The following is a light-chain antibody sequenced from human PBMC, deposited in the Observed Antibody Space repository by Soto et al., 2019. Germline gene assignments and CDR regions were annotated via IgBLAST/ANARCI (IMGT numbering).Light chain of an antibody. CDR1: QSISSW. J-gene: IGKJ1*01. Sequence: DIQMTQSPSTLSASVGDRVTITCRASQSISSWLAWYQQKAGTAPKVLIYDASRLESGVPSRISGSGSGTEFTLTISRLQPDDFASYYCQQYDSYSWTFGQGTKVDIK. CDR2: DAS. CDR3: QQYDSYSWT. V-gene: IGKV1-5*01.